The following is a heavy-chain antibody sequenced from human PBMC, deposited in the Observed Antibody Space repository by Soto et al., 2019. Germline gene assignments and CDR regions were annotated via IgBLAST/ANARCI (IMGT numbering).Heavy chain of an antibody. CDR3: ARGVTTVTTFDY. CDR1: GGSSSGYY. CDR2: INHSGST. Sequence: SETLSLTCAVYGGSSSGYYWSWIRQPPGKGLEWIGEINHSGSTNYNPSLKSRVTISVDTSKNQFSLKLSSVTAADTAVYYCARGVTTVTTFDYWGQGTLVTVS. D-gene: IGHD4-17*01. V-gene: IGHV4-34*01. J-gene: IGHJ4*02.